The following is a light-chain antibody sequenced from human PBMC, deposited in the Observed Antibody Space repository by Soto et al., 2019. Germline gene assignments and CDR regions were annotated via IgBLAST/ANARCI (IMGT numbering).Light chain of an antibody. CDR1: SGHSTYA. Sequence: QLVLTQSPSASASLGASVKLTCTLSSGHSTYAIAWHQQQPEKGPRYLMKLNSDGSHSKGDGIPDRFSGSSSGAERYLTISSLQSDVEADYYCQTWGTGPWVFGGGTKHTVL. CDR2: LNSDGSH. J-gene: IGLJ3*02. V-gene: IGLV4-69*01. CDR3: QTWGTGPWV.